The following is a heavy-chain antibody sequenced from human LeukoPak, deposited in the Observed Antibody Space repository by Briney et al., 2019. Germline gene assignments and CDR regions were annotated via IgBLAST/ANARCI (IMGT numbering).Heavy chain of an antibody. V-gene: IGHV3-23*01. J-gene: IGHJ4*02. D-gene: IGHD6-6*01. CDR2: ISGSGGNT. CDR1: GFTFSSYA. Sequence: GGSLRLSCAPSGFTFSSYAMSWVRQAPGKGLEWVSAISGSGGNTYNADSVRGRFTISRDNSKNTLYLQMSSLGADDTAVYYCAKDHGSSPDYFDYWGQGTLVTVSS. CDR3: AKDHGSSPDYFDY.